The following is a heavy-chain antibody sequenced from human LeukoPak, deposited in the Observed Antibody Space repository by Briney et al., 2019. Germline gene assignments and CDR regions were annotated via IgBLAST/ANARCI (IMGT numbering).Heavy chain of an antibody. CDR2: INHDGSEK. CDR3: ARDSGQGGIFDY. CDR1: GFAFSNSW. Sequence: GGSLRLSCAASGFAFSNSWMTWVRQAPGKGLEWVANINHDGSEKYYVDSMKGRFTISRDNVKNSLYLQVNSLRAEDTAVYYCARDSGQGGIFDYWGQGPLV. V-gene: IGHV3-7*01. J-gene: IGHJ4*02. D-gene: IGHD3-16*01.